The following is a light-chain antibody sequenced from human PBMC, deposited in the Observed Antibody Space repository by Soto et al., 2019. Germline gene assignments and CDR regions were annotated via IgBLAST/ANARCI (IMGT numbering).Light chain of an antibody. CDR2: DVS. V-gene: IGKV1-33*01. CDR1: QDINKY. CDR3: LXYDVLPPT. J-gene: IGKJ5*01. Sequence: ASQDINKYLNWYHQKPGKAPTLLIYDVSNLQKGVPXRFSGSGSGTDFSFTINNLQPEDIATYYCLXYDVLPPTXGQGTRLEI.